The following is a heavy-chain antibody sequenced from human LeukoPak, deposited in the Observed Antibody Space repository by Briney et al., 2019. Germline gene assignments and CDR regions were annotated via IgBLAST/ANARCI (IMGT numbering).Heavy chain of an antibody. Sequence: GGALALSCRASGIKFMKFWMHWVRQDTGKGLVWVSRINYDGTTTGYADSVKGRFTISRDNAKNTLYLQMNSLRAEDAAVYYCARRDVFDIWGQGTMVTVSS. CDR1: GIKFMKFW. CDR3: ARRDVFDI. J-gene: IGHJ3*02. CDR2: INYDGTTT. V-gene: IGHV3-74*01.